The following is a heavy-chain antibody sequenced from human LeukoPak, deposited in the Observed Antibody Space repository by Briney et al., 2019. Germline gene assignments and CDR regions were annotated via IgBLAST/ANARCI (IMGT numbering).Heavy chain of an antibody. V-gene: IGHV3-21*01. CDR2: ISSSSSYI. D-gene: IGHD2-8*01. CDR3: ARCTNGVWHYFDY. Sequence: GGSLRLSCAASGFTFSSYSMNWVRQAPGKGLEWVSSISSSSSYIYYADSVKGRFTISRDNAKNSLYLQMNSLRAEDTAVYYCARCTNGVWHYFDYWGQGTLVTVSS. CDR1: GFTFSSYS. J-gene: IGHJ4*02.